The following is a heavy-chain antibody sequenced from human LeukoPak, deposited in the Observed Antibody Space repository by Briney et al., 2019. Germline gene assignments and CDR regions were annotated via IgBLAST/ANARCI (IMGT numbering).Heavy chain of an antibody. Sequence: SETLSLTCTVSGGSISSYYWSWIRQPPGKGLEWIGYIYYSGSTNYNPSLKSRVTISVDTSKNQFSLKLSSVTAADTAVYYCARGFYGDRHDAFDIWGQGRMVTVSS. CDR3: ARGFYGDRHDAFDI. CDR1: GGSISSYY. J-gene: IGHJ3*02. V-gene: IGHV4-59*01. CDR2: IYYSGST. D-gene: IGHD4-17*01.